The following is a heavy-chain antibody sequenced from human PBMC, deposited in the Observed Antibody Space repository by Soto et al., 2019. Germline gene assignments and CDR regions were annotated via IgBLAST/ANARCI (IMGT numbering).Heavy chain of an antibody. D-gene: IGHD3-3*01. J-gene: IGHJ4*02. CDR1: GFSLTTSGVG. CDR2: IYWDDDK. V-gene: IGHV2-5*02. Sequence: QITLNESGPTVVRPTETLTLTCRFSGFSLTTSGVGVGWIRKSPGKAPEWLALIYWDDDKSYSASLKSRLTNTKDTSKNLVVLTVSDLDPTDTATYYCAHRVLRTVFGLVTTTAIYFDFWGQGTPVAVSS. CDR3: AHRVLRTVFGLVTTTAIYFDF.